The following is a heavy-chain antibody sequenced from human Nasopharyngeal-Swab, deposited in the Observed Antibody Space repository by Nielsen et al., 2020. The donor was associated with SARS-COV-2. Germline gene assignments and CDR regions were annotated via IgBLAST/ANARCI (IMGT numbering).Heavy chain of an antibody. CDR1: EFTVSSNY. V-gene: IGHV3-53*01. J-gene: IGHJ4*02. Sequence: GSSLKISCAASEFTVSSNYMSWVRQAPGKGLEWVSVFYTSGDTYYAVSVKGRFTISRDNSKNTLSLQMNSLRAEDTAVYYCARGRPGHYFDYWGQGTLVTVSS. D-gene: IGHD1-14*01. CDR3: ARGRPGHYFDY. CDR2: FYTSGDT.